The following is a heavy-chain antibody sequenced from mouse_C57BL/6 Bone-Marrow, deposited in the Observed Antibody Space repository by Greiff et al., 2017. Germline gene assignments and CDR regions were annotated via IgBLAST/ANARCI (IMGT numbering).Heavy chain of an antibody. CDR2: ISDGGSYT. D-gene: IGHD1-1*01. Sequence: EVKVVESGGGLVKPGGSLKLSCAASGFTFSSYAMSWVRQTPEKRLEWVATISDGGSYTYYPDNVKGRFTISRDNAKNNLYLQISHLKSEDTAMYYCARVTTVVAYYFDYWGQGTTLTVSS. V-gene: IGHV5-4*03. J-gene: IGHJ2*01. CDR3: ARVTTVVAYYFDY. CDR1: GFTFSSYA.